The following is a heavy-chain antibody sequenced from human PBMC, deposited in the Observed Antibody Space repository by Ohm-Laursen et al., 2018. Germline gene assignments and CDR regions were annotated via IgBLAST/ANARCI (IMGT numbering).Heavy chain of an antibody. CDR2: INPNSGGT. Sequence: ASVKVSCKVSGYTFTGYYIHWVRQAPGQGLEWMGWINPNSGGTNYAQKFQGRVTMTRNTSISTAYMELSSLRSEDTAVYYCAGRGYWGQGTLVTVSS. D-gene: IGHD1-26*01. J-gene: IGHJ4*02. CDR1: GYTFTGYY. V-gene: IGHV1-2*02. CDR3: AGRGY.